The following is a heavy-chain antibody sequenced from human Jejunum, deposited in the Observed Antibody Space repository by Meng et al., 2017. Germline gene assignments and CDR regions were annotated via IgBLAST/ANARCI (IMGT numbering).Heavy chain of an antibody. V-gene: IGHV3-33*08. CDR3: LRGRDY. CDR2: IWHDGSKV. Sequence: QVQVVESGGGVVQPGRSLRLSCTASGFSFRSYPMHWVRQAPGKGLEWVAVIWHDGSKVFYADSVRGRFTISRDNSHNTVDLQMNSVRVDDTAVYFCLRGRDYWGQGTLVTVSS. J-gene: IGHJ4*02. D-gene: IGHD3-10*01. CDR1: GFSFRSYP.